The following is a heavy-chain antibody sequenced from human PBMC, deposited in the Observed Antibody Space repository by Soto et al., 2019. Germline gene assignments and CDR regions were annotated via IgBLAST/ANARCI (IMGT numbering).Heavy chain of an antibody. CDR3: ARGGAFGVVIGWFDP. Sequence: GGSLRLSCAASGFTFSSYGMHWVRQAPGKGLEWVAVIWYDGSNKYYADSVKGRFTISRDNAKNSLYLQMSSLRAEDTAVYYCARGGAFGVVIGWFDPWGQGTLVTVSS. V-gene: IGHV3-33*01. D-gene: IGHD3-3*01. CDR1: GFTFSSYG. CDR2: IWYDGSNK. J-gene: IGHJ5*02.